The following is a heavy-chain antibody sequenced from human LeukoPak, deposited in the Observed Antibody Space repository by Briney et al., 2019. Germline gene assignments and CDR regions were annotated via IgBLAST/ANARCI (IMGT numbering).Heavy chain of an antibody. V-gene: IGHV4-4*07. J-gene: IGHJ3*02. CDR2: IYTSGST. CDR3: ARGGSSGWYRNTPHAFDI. CDR1: GGSISSYY. D-gene: IGHD6-19*01. Sequence: SETLSLTCTVSGGSISSYYWSWIRQPAGKGLEWIGRIYTSGSTNYNPSLKSRVTMSVETSKNQFSLKLSSVTAADTAVYYCARGGSSGWYRNTPHAFDIWGQGTMVTVSS.